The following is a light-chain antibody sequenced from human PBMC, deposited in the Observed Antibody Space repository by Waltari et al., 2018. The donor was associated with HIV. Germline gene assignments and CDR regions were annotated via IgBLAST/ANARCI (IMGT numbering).Light chain of an antibody. CDR2: GNT. J-gene: IGLJ3*02. Sequence: QSVLTQPPSVSGAPGQRVTISCTGSSSNIGTYYDVHWYPHLPGTAPNLLIYGNTNRPSGVPDRFSGSKSGTSASLAITGLQAEDEADYYCQSFDSSLKGSVFGGGTKLTVL. CDR3: QSFDSSLKGSV. V-gene: IGLV1-40*01. CDR1: SSNIGTYYD.